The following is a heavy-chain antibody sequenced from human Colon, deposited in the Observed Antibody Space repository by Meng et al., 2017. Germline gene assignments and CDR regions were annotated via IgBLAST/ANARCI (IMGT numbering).Heavy chain of an antibody. CDR1: GFTLKNNY. CDR2: LYSGRIT. D-gene: IGHD3-16*02. Sequence: VQLVDSGGDLVQPGGYLRLSCVVSGFTLKNNYIHWVRQDPVRGLEWVAILYSGRITYYADSVKGRFTISRDDSKNTVHLQMNSLTVDDTALYYCATESFAAWGQGTLVTVSS. J-gene: IGHJ5*02. V-gene: IGHV3-66*02. CDR3: ATESFAA.